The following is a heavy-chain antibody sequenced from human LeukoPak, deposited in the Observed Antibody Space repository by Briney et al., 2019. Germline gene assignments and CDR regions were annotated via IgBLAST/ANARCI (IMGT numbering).Heavy chain of an antibody. V-gene: IGHV4-39*01. CDR3: ARLSYYDSSGYYAVWAEYFQH. CDR2: IYYSGST. Sequence: PSETLSLTCTVSGGSISSSSYYWGWIRQPPGKGLEWIGRIYYSGSTYYNPSLKSRVTISVDTSKNQFSLKLSSVTAADTAVYYCARLSYYDSSGYYAVWAEYFQHWGQGTLVTVSS. D-gene: IGHD3-22*01. J-gene: IGHJ1*01. CDR1: GGSISSSSYY.